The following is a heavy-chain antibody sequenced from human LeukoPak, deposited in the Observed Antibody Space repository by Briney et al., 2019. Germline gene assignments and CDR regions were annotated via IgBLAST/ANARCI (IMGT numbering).Heavy chain of an antibody. CDR3: ARERGEYSSSWYGIG. Sequence: GSLRLSCAASEFTFSDYYMSWIRQAPGKGLEWVSYISSSGSTIYYADSVKGRFTISRDNAKNSLYLQMNSLRAEDTAVYYCARERGEYSSSWYGIGWGQGTLVTVSS. CDR2: ISSSGSTI. CDR1: EFTFSDYY. J-gene: IGHJ4*02. D-gene: IGHD6-13*01. V-gene: IGHV3-11*01.